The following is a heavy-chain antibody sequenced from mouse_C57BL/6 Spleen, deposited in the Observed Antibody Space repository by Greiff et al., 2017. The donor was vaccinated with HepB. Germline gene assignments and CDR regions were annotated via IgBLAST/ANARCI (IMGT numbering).Heavy chain of an antibody. CDR3: ARQGGLGDAMDY. J-gene: IGHJ4*01. CDR1: GFTFSSYG. Sequence: EVKVVESGGDLVKPGGSLKLSCAASGFTFSSYGMSWVRQTPDKRLEWVATISSGGSYTYYPDSVKGRFTISRDNAKNTLYLQMSSLKSEDTAMYYCARQGGLGDAMDYWGQGTSVTVSS. V-gene: IGHV5-6*01. CDR2: ISSGGSYT.